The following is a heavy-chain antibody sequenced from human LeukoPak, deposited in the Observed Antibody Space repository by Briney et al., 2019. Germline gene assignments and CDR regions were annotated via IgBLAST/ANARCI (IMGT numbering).Heavy chain of an antibody. CDR3: ARSYYDFWSGFYSDF. CDR1: GGSINSHY. V-gene: IGHV4-59*11. CDR2: ISYSGST. Sequence: KASETLSLTCTVSGGSINSHYWSWIRQPPGKGLQWIGFISYSGSTSYNPSLLSRVTISVDTSKNQFSLKLNSVTAADTALYFCARSYYDFWSGFYSDFWGQGALVTVSS. D-gene: IGHD3-3*01. J-gene: IGHJ4*02.